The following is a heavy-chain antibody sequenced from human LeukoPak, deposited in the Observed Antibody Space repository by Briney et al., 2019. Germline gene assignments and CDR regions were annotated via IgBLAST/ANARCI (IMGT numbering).Heavy chain of an antibody. CDR3: ARGSGSYSGVSYYYGMDV. CDR1: GFTFSSYA. D-gene: IGHD3-10*01. V-gene: IGHV3-33*08. J-gene: IGHJ6*02. Sequence: PGGSLRLSCAASGFTFSSYAMSWVRQAPGKGLEWVAVIWYDGSNIYYADSVKGRFTISRDNSKNTLYLQMNSLRAEDTAVYYCARGSGSYSGVSYYYGMDVWGQGTTVTVSS. CDR2: IWYDGSNI.